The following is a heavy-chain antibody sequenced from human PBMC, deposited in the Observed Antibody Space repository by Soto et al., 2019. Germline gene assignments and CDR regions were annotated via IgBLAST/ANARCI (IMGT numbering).Heavy chain of an antibody. CDR2: IHYSGTT. CDR1: GGSMRNYF. Sequence: SQTLSLTCTVSGGSMRNYFWTWIRQPPGKGLEWIGYIHYSGTTSFFPSYNPSLRSRVTISEDTSKKQFSLKLLSVTTADTAVYFCAAGEASSRNLAPYYLDFWGQGTLVTVSS. V-gene: IGHV4-59*01. D-gene: IGHD6-13*01. J-gene: IGHJ4*02. CDR3: AAGEASSRNLAPYYLDF.